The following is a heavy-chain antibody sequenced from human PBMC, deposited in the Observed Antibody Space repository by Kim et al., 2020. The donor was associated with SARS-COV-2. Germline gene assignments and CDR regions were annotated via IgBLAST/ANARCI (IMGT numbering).Heavy chain of an antibody. CDR2: ISSDGSNK. CDR3: ARGSGYSYGPDDC. D-gene: IGHD5-18*01. J-gene: IGHJ4*02. V-gene: IGHV3-30-3*01. CDR1: GFTFSSYA. Sequence: GGSLRLSCAASGFTFSSYAMHWVRQAPGKGLEWVAVISSDGSNKYYAESVKGRFTISRDNSKNTLYLQMNSLRAEDTAVYYCARGSGYSYGPDDCWGQGAMVTVSS.